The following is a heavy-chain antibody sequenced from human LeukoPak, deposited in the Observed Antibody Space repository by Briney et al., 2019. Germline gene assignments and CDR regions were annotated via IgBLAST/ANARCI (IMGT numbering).Heavy chain of an antibody. CDR1: GGSFSGYY. CDR2: INHSGST. Sequence: SETLSLTCAVYGGSFSGYYWSWIRQPPGKGLEWIGEINHSGSTNYNPSLKSRVTISVDTSKNQFSLKLSSVTAADTAVYYCARGVVPDYNWFDPWGQGTLVTVSS. D-gene: IGHD2-2*01. CDR3: ARGVVPDYNWFDP. J-gene: IGHJ5*02. V-gene: IGHV4-34*01.